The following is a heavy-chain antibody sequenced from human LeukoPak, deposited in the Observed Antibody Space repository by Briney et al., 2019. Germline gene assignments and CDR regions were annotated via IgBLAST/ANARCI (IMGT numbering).Heavy chain of an antibody. D-gene: IGHD3-10*01. CDR3: AKTGSPSYYFDY. CDR2: ISGSGGST. Sequence: PGGSLRLSCAASGFTFSSYAMSWVRQAPEKGLEWVSAISGSGGSTYYADSVKGRFTISRDNSKNTLYLQMNSLRAEDTAVYYCAKTGSPSYYFDYWGQGTLVTVSS. V-gene: IGHV3-23*01. CDR1: GFTFSSYA. J-gene: IGHJ4*02.